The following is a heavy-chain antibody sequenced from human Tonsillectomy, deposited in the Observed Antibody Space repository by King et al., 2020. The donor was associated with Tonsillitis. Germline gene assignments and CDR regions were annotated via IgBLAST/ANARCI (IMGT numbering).Heavy chain of an antibody. V-gene: IGHV3-30*18. CDR3: AKVYHDYGDYAISL. CDR1: GFIFSNYD. J-gene: IGHJ4*02. CDR2: ISYDETIK. D-gene: IGHD4-17*01. Sequence: VQLVESWGGVVQPGRSLRLSCVGAGFIFSNYDMHWFLQAPGQGLEWVSFISYDETIKFYAGTGKGRFTLSRDNSKNTLYLQMTSLRAEDTAVYFCAKVYHDYGDYAISLWGQGTLVTVSS.